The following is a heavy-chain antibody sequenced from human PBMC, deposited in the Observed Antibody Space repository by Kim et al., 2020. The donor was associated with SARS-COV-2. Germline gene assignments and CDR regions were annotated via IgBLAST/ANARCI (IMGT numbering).Heavy chain of an antibody. V-gene: IGHV1-2*02. CDR3: ARGGPAHEFDP. J-gene: IGHJ5*02. CDR2: CT. Sequence: CTRYVRKYEGRISMTRDTSTTTAYMELNSLTSDDTAVYYCARGGPAHEFDPWGQGTLVTVSS.